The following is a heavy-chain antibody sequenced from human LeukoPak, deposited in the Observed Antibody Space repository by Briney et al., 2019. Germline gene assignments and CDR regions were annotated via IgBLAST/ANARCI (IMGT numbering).Heavy chain of an antibody. CDR1: GYTLTELS. D-gene: IGHD2-2*01. CDR2: FDPEDGET. J-gene: IGHJ4*02. V-gene: IGHV1-24*01. CDR3: ARGCSSTSCYASGGDY. Sequence: ASVKVSCKVSGYTLTELSMHWVRQAPGKGLEWMGGFDPEDGETIYAQKFQGRVTMTEDTSTDTAYMELSRLRSEDTAVYYCARGCSSTSCYASGGDYWGQGTLVTVSS.